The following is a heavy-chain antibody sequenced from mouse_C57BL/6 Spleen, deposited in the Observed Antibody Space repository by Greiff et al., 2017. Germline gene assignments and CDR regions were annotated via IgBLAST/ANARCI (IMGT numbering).Heavy chain of an antibody. CDR3: ARNHYYSNSYWYFDV. Sequence: EVHLVESGGGLVQPGGSLKLSCAASGFTFSDYYMYWVRQTPEKRLEWVAYISNGGGSTYYPDTVKGRFTISRDNAKNTLYLQMSRLKSEDTAMYYWARNHYYSNSYWYFDVWGTGTTVTVSS. CDR2: ISNGGGST. D-gene: IGHD2-5*01. V-gene: IGHV5-12*01. J-gene: IGHJ1*03. CDR1: GFTFSDYY.